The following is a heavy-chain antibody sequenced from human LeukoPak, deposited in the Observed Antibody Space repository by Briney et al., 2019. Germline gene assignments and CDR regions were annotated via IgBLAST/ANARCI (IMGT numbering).Heavy chain of an antibody. D-gene: IGHD3-22*01. CDR3: ARDPVYYDSSGYNHAFDI. V-gene: IGHV1-2*06. Sequence: ASVRVSCKASGYTFTGCYMHWVRQAPGQGLEWMGRTNPNSGGTNYAQKFQGRVTMTRDTSISTAHMELSRLRSDDTAVYYCARDPVYYDSSGYNHAFDIWGQGTMVTVSS. J-gene: IGHJ3*02. CDR1: GYTFTGCY. CDR2: TNPNSGGT.